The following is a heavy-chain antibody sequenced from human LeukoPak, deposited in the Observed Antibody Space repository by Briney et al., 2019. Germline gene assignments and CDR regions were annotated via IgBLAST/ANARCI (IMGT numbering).Heavy chain of an antibody. CDR2: IYYSGST. D-gene: IGHD1-1*01. CDR1: GGSISSSGYY. CDR3: ARVSGTPRNDAFDI. Sequence: PSETLSLTCTVSGGSISSSGYYWGWIRQPPGKGLEWIGSIYYSGSTYYNPSLKSRVTISVDTSKNQFSLKLSSVTAADTAVYYCARVSGTPRNDAFDIWGQGTMVTVSS. V-gene: IGHV4-39*07. J-gene: IGHJ3*02.